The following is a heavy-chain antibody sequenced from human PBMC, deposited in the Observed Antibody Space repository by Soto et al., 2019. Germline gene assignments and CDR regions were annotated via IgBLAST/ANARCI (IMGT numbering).Heavy chain of an antibody. J-gene: IGHJ5*02. D-gene: IGHD1-26*01. CDR3: ATQEGGGSYVYTFAP. Sequence: SETLSLTCTVSGGSISSSNYYWGWIRQPPGKGLEWIGSIYYSGSTYYNPSLKSRVTISVDTSKNQFSLKLSSVTAADTAVYYCATQEGGGSYVYTFAPWGQGTLVTVSS. CDR1: GGSISSSNYY. CDR2: IYYSGST. V-gene: IGHV4-39*01.